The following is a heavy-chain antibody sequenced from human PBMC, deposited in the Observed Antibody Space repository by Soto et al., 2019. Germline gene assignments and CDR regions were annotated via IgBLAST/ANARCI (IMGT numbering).Heavy chain of an antibody. Sequence: ASVKVSCKASGYTVTSYAMHWVRQAPGQRLEWMGWINAGNGNTKYSQKFQGRVTITRDTSASTAYMELSSLRSEDTAVYYCATAIADDAFDIWGRGTMVTVSS. CDR1: GYTVTSYA. V-gene: IGHV1-3*01. D-gene: IGHD2-2*01. CDR3: ATAIADDAFDI. CDR2: INAGNGNT. J-gene: IGHJ3*02.